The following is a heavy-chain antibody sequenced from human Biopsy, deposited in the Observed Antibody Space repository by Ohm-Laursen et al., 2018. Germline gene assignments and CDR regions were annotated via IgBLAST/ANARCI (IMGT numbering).Heavy chain of an antibody. CDR2: IIPMFGTA. CDR3: ARGPHSGSHSCFDY. J-gene: IGHJ4*02. V-gene: IGHV1-69*13. Sequence: SVKVSCKPSGYTFTAFSVHWLRQAPGQGLEWMGGIIPMFGTANYAQMFQGRVTISADESASTSYMELSSLTTEDTAIYYCARGPHSGSHSCFDYWGRGTLVTVSS. CDR1: GYTFTAFS. D-gene: IGHD1-26*01.